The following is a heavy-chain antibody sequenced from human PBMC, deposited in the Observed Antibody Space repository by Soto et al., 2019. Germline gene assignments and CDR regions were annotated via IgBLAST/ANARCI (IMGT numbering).Heavy chain of an antibody. CDR1: GFTFIDYS. CDR2: ISTTGETI. D-gene: IGHD3-16*01. V-gene: IGHV3-48*02. J-gene: IGHJ4*02. Sequence: DVQLVESGGGLVRPGGSLRLSCAASGFTFIDYSMHWVRQAPGKGLESVSFISTTGETIYYAASVEGRFTISRDNARNSVYLQMNSLRDEDTAVYYCARESRNWGQPIDHWGQGTLVTVSS. CDR3: ARESRNWGQPIDH.